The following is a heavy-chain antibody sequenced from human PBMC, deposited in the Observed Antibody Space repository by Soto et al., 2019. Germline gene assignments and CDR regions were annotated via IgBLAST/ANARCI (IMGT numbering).Heavy chain of an antibody. Sequence: PGESLKICCKGSGYSFTGYWIAWVRQMPGKGLEWVGIIYPGDSDTRYSPSFQGQVTISADKSISTAYLQWSSLKASDTAMYYCARLRSSGYLGAFDIWAQRTMVTVSS. CDR2: IYPGDSDT. CDR1: GYSFTGYW. V-gene: IGHV5-51*01. CDR3: ARLRSSGYLGAFDI. D-gene: IGHD3-22*01. J-gene: IGHJ3*02.